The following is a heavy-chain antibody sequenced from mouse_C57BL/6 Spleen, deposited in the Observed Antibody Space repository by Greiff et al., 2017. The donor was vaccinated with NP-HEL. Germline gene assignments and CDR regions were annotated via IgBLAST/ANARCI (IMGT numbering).Heavy chain of an antibody. CDR2: IYPGDGDT. J-gene: IGHJ2*01. CDR1: GYAFSSYW. CDR3: ARSRDYDPSFDY. V-gene: IGHV1-80*01. D-gene: IGHD2-4*01. Sequence: VQLQQSGAELVKPGASVKISCKASGYAFSSYWMNWVKLRPGKGLEWIGQIYPGDGDTNYNGKFKGKATLTADKSSSTAYMQLSSLTSEDSAVYFCARSRDYDPSFDYWGQGTTLTVSS.